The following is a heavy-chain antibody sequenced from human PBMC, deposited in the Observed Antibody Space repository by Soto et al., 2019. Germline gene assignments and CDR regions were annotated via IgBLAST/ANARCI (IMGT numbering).Heavy chain of an antibody. J-gene: IGHJ4*02. CDR1: VDSFTGFW. V-gene: IGHV5-51*01. Sequence: PGESVKISCKVFVDSFTGFWVGWVRQVPGKGLEWVASIYPRDSDVRYNPSFQGQVTISADRSTTTASLQWSSLKASDTAIYYCARQHPLDSRVGYDWGQGTLGTVSS. CDR3: ARQHPLDSRVGYD. D-gene: IGHD3-22*01. CDR2: IYPRDSDV.